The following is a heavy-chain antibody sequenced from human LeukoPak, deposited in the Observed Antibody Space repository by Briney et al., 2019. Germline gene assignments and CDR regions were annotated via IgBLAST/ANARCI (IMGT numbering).Heavy chain of an antibody. CDR2: IYSGGST. D-gene: IGHD1-14*01. V-gene: IGHV3-53*01. CDR3: ARELRDHGAFDI. Sequence: GGSLRLSCAASGFTFSDYYMIWVRQAPGKGLEWVSEIYSGGSTYYAASVKGRFSISRDTSKNTVYPQMNSLRAEDTAVYYRARELRDHGAFDIWGQGTMVTVSS. J-gene: IGHJ3*02. CDR1: GFTFSDYY.